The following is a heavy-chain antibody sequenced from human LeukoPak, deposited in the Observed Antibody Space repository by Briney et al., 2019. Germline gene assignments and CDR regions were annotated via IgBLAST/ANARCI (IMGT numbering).Heavy chain of an antibody. D-gene: IGHD1-7*01. CDR3: AKDTSRYNWNSHLVDY. V-gene: IGHV3-23*01. CDR1: GFTFSSYA. Sequence: GGSLRLSCAASGFTFSSYAMSWVRQAPGKGLEWVSAISGSGGSTYYVDSVKGRFTISRDNSKNTLYLQMNSLRAEDTAVYYCAKDTSRYNWNSHLVDYWGQGTLSPSPQ. CDR2: ISGSGGST. J-gene: IGHJ4*02.